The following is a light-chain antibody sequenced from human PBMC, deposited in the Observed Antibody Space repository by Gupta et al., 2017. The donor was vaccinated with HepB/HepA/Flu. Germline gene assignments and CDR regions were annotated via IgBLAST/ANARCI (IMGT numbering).Light chain of an antibody. Sequence: EIVLTQSPATLSVSTGEGATLPCRASQNVRALLAWYQQRPGQAPRLLVYDTSNRATGIPGRFSGSGSGTDFTLTISSLEPEDFAVYYCQQRSSWPLTFGGGTRVEIQ. CDR2: DTS. J-gene: IGKJ4*01. CDR3: QQRSSWPLT. CDR1: QNVRAL. V-gene: IGKV3-11*01.